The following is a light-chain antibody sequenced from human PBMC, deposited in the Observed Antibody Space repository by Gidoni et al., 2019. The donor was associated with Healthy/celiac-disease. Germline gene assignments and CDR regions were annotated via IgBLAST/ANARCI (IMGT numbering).Light chain of an antibody. CDR3: AACDDSLNGVV. CDR2: SNN. V-gene: IGLV1-44*01. Sequence: QSVLTQPPSASGTPGPRVTISCSGSSSNIGSNTVNWYQQLPGTAPKLLTYSNNQRPSGVPDRFSGSKSGTSASLAISGLQSEDEADYYCAACDDSLNGVVFGGGTKLTVL. J-gene: IGLJ2*01. CDR1: SSNIGSNT.